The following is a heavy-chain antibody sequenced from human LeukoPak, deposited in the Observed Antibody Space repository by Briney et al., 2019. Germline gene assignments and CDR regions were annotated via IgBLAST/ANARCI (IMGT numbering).Heavy chain of an antibody. CDR1: GGSFSGYY. J-gene: IGHJ5*02. D-gene: IGHD3-10*01. Sequence: SETLSLTCAVYGGSFSGYYWSWIRQPPGKGLEWIGEINHSGSTNYNPSLKSRVTISVGTSKNQFSLKLSSVTAADTAVYYCALGFGESRDWFDPWGQGTLVTVSS. CDR3: ALGFGESRDWFDP. V-gene: IGHV4-34*01. CDR2: INHSGST.